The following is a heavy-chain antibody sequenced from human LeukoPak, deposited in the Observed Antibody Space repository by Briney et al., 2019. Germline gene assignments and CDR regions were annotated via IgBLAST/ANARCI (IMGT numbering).Heavy chain of an antibody. CDR1: GYTFTGYY. Sequence: SVKVSCKASGYTFTGYYMHWVRQAPGQGLEWMGGIIPIFGTANYAQKFQGRVTITADESTSTAHMELSSLRSEDTGVYYCALGPPSYDYWGQGTLVTVSS. J-gene: IGHJ4*02. V-gene: IGHV1-69*13. CDR3: ALGPPSYDY. CDR2: IIPIFGTA. D-gene: IGHD1-26*01.